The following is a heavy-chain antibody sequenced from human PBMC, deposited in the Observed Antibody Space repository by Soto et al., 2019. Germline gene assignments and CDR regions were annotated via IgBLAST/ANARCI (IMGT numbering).Heavy chain of an antibody. CDR3: AKGRGYYYGSGSSIGYMDV. CDR1: GFTFDDYA. D-gene: IGHD3-10*01. V-gene: IGHV3-9*01. J-gene: IGHJ6*03. Sequence: GGSLRLSCAASGFTFDDYAMHWVRQAPGKGLEWVSGISWNSGSIGYADSVKGRFTISRDNAKNSLYLQMNSLRAEDTALYYCAKGRGYYYGSGSSIGYMDVWGKGTTVTVSS. CDR2: ISWNSGSI.